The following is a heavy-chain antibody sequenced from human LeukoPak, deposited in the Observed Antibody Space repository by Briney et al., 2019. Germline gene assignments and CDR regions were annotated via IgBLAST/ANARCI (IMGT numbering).Heavy chain of an antibody. CDR1: GGSIHSYY. Sequence: SETLSLTCSVSGGSIHSYYWSWIRQPPGKGLEWIGYICYSGSTNYNPSLKSRVTISVDTSKDQFSLNLSSVTAADTAVYYCARVGIAASGVEYFQHWGQGTLVTVSS. CDR2: ICYSGST. CDR3: ARVGIAASGVEYFQH. D-gene: IGHD6-13*01. V-gene: IGHV4-59*01. J-gene: IGHJ1*01.